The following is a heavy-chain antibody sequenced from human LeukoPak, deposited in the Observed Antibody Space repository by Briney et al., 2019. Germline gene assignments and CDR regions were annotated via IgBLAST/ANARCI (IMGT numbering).Heavy chain of an antibody. J-gene: IGHJ6*03. D-gene: IGHD3-9*01. CDR2: INTYKGIA. CDR3: AREFRPNDDGLTEYSLGGRNSYYYYYMDV. Sequence: ASVKVSCKATGYTFTNYGISCVRQAPGQGREGLAWINTYKGIANYAETLQGRVTTTTDTSTSTAYMELRSLRCDDTAVYYCAREFRPNDDGLTEYSLGGRNSYYYYYMDVWGKGPTVTISS. CDR1: GYTFTNYG. V-gene: IGHV1-18*01.